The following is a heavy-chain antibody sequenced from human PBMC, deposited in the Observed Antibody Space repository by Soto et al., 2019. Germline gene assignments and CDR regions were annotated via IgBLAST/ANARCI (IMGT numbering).Heavy chain of an antibody. V-gene: IGHV4-38-2*01. Sequence: LSLTCVVSSYVIESGHYWGWVRQPPGKGLEWVGSIYDSGTTYYNPSLRSRVTISADTSKNQFSLSLTSVPAADTAVYYCARSPQYYTPGSSPFDYWGPGTMVTVSS. CDR2: IYDSGTT. CDR3: ARSPQYYTPGSSPFDY. CDR1: SYVIESGHY. D-gene: IGHD3-3*01. J-gene: IGHJ4*03.